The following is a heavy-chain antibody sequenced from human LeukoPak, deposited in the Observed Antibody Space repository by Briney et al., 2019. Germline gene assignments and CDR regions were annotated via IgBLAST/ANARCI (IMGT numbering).Heavy chain of an antibody. CDR1: GFTSSSYS. Sequence: GGSLRLSCAASGFTSSSYSMNWVRQAPGKGLEWVSYISSSSSTIYYADSVKGRFTISRDNAKNSLYLQMNSLRDEDTAVYYCARAPGYSSGWYYSGGDYWGQGTLVTVSS. D-gene: IGHD6-19*01. J-gene: IGHJ4*02. CDR3: ARAPGYSSGWYYSGGDY. V-gene: IGHV3-48*02. CDR2: ISSSSSTI.